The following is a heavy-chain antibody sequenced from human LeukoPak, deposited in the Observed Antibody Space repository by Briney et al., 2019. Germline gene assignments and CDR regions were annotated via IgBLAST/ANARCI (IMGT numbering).Heavy chain of an antibody. Sequence: GGSLRLSCAASGFTFSSYAMSWVRQAPGKGLEWVSGISWNSGSIGYADSVKGRFTISRDNAKNSLYLQMNSLRAEDTALYYCAKDISSDSSSWYCAFDIWGQGTMVTVSS. CDR2: ISWNSGSI. J-gene: IGHJ3*02. D-gene: IGHD6-13*01. CDR3: AKDISSDSSSWYCAFDI. CDR1: GFTFSSYA. V-gene: IGHV3-9*01.